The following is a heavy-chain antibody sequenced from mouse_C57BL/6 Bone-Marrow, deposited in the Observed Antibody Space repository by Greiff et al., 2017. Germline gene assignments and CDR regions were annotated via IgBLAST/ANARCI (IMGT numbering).Heavy chain of an antibody. CDR1: GYTFTSYW. V-gene: IGHV1-59*01. J-gene: IGHJ2*01. Sequence: VQLQQPGAELVRPGTSVKLSCKASGYTFTSYWMHWVKQRPGQGLEWIGVIVPSDSYTNYNQKFQGKATLTVDKSSSTAYMQLSSLTSEDSAVYYCARDYYGSSFDYWGQGTTLTVSS. D-gene: IGHD1-1*01. CDR3: ARDYYGSSFDY. CDR2: IVPSDSYT.